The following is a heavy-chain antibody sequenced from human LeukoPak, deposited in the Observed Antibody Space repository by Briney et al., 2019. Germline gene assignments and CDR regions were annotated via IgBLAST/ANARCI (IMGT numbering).Heavy chain of an antibody. D-gene: IGHD3-10*01. Sequence: SETLSLTCTVSGGSITSSSSYWGWIRQPPGKGLEWIGSIYHSGRTYYNPSLKSRVTISLDTSKNQFSLKLSSVTAADTAVYYCARNPDYYDSGSYYNSAFDIWGQGTMVTVSS. CDR1: GGSITSSSSY. CDR3: ARNPDYYDSGSYYNSAFDI. J-gene: IGHJ3*02. V-gene: IGHV4-39*01. CDR2: IYHSGRT.